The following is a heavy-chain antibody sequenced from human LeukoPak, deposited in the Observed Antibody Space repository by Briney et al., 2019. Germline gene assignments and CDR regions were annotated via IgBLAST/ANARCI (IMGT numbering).Heavy chain of an antibody. J-gene: IGHJ6*02. Sequence: GGSLRLSCAASEFTFSNAWMNWVRQAPGKGLEWVAVISYDGSNKYYADSVKGRFTISRDNSKNTLYLQMNSLRAEDTAVYYCAKGPLVTEEYYYYYGMDVWGQGTTVTVSS. V-gene: IGHV3-30*18. CDR3: AKGPLVTEEYYYYYGMDV. D-gene: IGHD4-11*01. CDR1: EFTFSNAW. CDR2: ISYDGSNK.